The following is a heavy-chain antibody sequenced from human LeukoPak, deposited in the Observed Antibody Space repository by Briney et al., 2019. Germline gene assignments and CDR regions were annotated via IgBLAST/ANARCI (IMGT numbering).Heavy chain of an antibody. J-gene: IGHJ6*02. V-gene: IGHV4-31*03. CDR1: GGSISSGGYY. CDR2: IYYSGST. D-gene: IGHD2-2*01. Sequence: SQTLSLTCTVSGGSISSGGYYWSWIRQHPGKGLEWIGYIYYSGSTYYNPSLKSRATISVDTSKNQFSLKLSSVSAADTAVYYCSGIVVVPAAPLYYYYGMDVWGQGPTVTVS. CDR3: SGIVVVPAAPLYYYYGMDV.